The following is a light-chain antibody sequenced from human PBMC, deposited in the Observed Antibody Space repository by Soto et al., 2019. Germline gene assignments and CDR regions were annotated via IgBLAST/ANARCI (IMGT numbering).Light chain of an antibody. J-gene: IGKJ1*01. CDR1: QSVSSY. V-gene: IGKV3-11*01. Sequence: EIVLTQSPDTLSLSPGERATLSCRASQSVSSYLAWYQQKPGQALRLLIYDTFKRATGIPARFSGSGSGTDFTLTISNLEPEDFAVYYCVQRSTWPWTVGQGSKVEI. CDR3: VQRSTWPWT. CDR2: DTF.